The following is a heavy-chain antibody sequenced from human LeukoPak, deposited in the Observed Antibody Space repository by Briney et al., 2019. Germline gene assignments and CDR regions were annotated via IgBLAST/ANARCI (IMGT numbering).Heavy chain of an antibody. J-gene: IGHJ4*02. CDR3: ARDADGYLDY. Sequence: SETLSLTCTVSGGSISSSNYYWGWIRQPPGKGLEWIGSIYYSGSTYNNPSLMSRVTISVDTSKNQFSLKLSSVTAADTAVYYCARDADGYLDYWGQGTLVTVSS. CDR1: GGSISSSNYY. V-gene: IGHV4-39*02. D-gene: IGHD3-22*01. CDR2: IYYSGST.